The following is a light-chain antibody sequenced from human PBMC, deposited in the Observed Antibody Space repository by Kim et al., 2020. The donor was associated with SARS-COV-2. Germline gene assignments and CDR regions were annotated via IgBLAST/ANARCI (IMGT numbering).Light chain of an antibody. CDR1: SGSIASNY. CDR3: QSYDSSNWV. J-gene: IGLJ3*02. CDR2: EDN. V-gene: IGLV6-57*01. Sequence: NFMLTQPHSVSESPGKTVTISCTRSSGSIASNYVQWYQQRPGSSPTTVIYEDNQRPSGVPDRFSCSIDSSSNSASLTISGLKTEDEADYYCQSYDSSNWVFGGGTQLTVL.